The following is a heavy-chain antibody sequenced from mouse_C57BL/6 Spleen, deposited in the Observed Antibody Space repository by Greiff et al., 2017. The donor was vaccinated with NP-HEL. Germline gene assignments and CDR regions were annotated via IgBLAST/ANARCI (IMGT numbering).Heavy chain of an antibody. CDR3: ARSAITTAYFDY. D-gene: IGHD1-1*01. CDR2: INPSTGGT. J-gene: IGHJ2*01. CDR1: GYSFTGYY. V-gene: IGHV1-42*01. Sequence: DVKLQESGPELVKPGASVKISCKASGYSFTGYYMNWVKQSPEKSLEWIGEINPSTGGTTYNQKFKAKATLTVDKSSSTAYMQLKSLTSEDSAVYYCARSAITTAYFDYWGQVTTLTVSS.